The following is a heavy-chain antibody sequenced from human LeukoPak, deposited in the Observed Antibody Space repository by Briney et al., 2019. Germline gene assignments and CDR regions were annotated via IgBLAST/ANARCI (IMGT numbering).Heavy chain of an antibody. V-gene: IGHV4-39*01. D-gene: IGHD5-24*01. CDR1: GGSISSYPYD. J-gene: IGHJ4*02. Sequence: PSETLSLTCTVSGGSISSYPYDWGWVRQPPGKGLEYIGSISFSGSTYYNPSLQSRVTISTDASKNQFSLQMVSVTAADTAVYYSARHLSQGDGNKRGFDYWGQGTLVTVSS. CDR2: ISFSGST. CDR3: ARHLSQGDGNKRGFDY.